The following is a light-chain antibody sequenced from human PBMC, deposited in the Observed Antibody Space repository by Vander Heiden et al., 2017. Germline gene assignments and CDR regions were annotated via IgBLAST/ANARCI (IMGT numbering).Light chain of an antibody. CDR1: QSVLHSSNNKNY. CDR3: QQYYSLPLT. Sequence: DIVMTQSTDSLAVSLGERATINCKSSQSVLHSSNNKNYLAWYKQKPGQPPQLLIYWASTRESGVPERFSGSGSGTDFTLTISSLQAEDVAVYYCQQYYSLPLTFGQGTRLEIK. V-gene: IGKV4-1*01. CDR2: WAS. J-gene: IGKJ5*01.